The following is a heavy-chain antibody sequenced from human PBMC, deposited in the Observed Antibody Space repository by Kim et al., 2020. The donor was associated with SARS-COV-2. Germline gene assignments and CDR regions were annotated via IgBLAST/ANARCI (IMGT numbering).Heavy chain of an antibody. J-gene: IGHJ4*02. Sequence: GGSLRLSCAASGFTFSSYGMHWVRQAPGKGLEWVAVISYDGSNKYYADSVKGRFTISRDNSKNTLYLQMNSLRAEDTAVYYCARDSRAYSSSWNPFDYWGQGTLVTVSS. CDR3: ARDSRAYSSSWNPFDY. D-gene: IGHD6-13*01. CDR2: ISYDGSNK. CDR1: GFTFSSYG. V-gene: IGHV3-33*05.